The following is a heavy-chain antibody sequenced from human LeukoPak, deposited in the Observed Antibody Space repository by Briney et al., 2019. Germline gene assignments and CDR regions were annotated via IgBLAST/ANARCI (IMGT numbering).Heavy chain of an antibody. CDR2: MYDIGST. J-gene: IGHJ4*02. D-gene: IGHD3-22*01. CDR3: ARGVGYYDSSGYYRYYFDY. Sequence: SETLSRTCTVSGASISGYYWSWIRQPPGKGLEWIGYMYDIGSTNYNPSLKSRVTISVDTSKNQFSLKLSSVTAADTAVYYCARGVGYYDSSGYYRYYFDYWGQGTLVTVSS. V-gene: IGHV4-59*01. CDR1: GASISGYY.